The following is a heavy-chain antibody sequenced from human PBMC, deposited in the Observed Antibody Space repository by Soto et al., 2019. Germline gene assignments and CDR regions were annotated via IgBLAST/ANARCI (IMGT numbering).Heavy chain of an antibody. CDR1: GDTFIGCS. J-gene: IGHJ6*02. Sequence: QVQLVQSGAEVKKPGTSVRVSCKASGDTFIGCSISWVRQAPGQGLEWMGWVIPTQRTTKYAQRFQGRVTMSVDQFASTTYMELSSLRPEDTALYYCVIDRLIVAVSVGRMDVWGQGTTVTVSS. D-gene: IGHD6-19*01. CDR2: VIPTQRTT. V-gene: IGHV1-69*01. CDR3: VIDRLIVAVSVGRMDV.